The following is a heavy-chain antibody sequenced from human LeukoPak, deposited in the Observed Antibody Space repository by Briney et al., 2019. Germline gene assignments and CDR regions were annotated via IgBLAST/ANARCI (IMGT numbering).Heavy chain of an antibody. V-gene: IGHV3-23*01. Sequence: PGGSLRLSCAASGFTFISYAMSWVRQAPGKGLEWVSAISGSGGSRYYADSVKGRFTISRDNSKNTLYLQMNSLRAEDTAVYYCAKGPAPIAVAGTGYWGQGTLVTVSS. CDR2: ISGSGGSR. CDR3: AKGPAPIAVAGTGY. CDR1: GFTFISYA. J-gene: IGHJ4*02. D-gene: IGHD6-19*01.